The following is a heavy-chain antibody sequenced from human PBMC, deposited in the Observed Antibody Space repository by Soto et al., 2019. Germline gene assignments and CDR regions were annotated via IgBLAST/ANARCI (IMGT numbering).Heavy chain of an antibody. CDR2: ISSSGSTI. CDR1: GFTFSSYE. Sequence: QPGGSLRLSCAASGFTFSSYEMNWVRQAPGKGLEWVSYISSSGSTIYYADSVKGRFTISRDNAKNSLYLQMNSLRAEDTAVYYCARGLAAAGIMTPFDPWGQGTLVTVSS. D-gene: IGHD6-13*01. J-gene: IGHJ5*02. V-gene: IGHV3-48*03. CDR3: ARGLAAAGIMTPFDP.